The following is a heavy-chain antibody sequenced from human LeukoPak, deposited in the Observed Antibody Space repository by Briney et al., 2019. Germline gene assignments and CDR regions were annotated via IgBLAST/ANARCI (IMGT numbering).Heavy chain of an antibody. CDR3: ARAYYGSGSYFDY. CDR1: CGSISSGGYY. Sequence: SQTLSLTCTVSCGSISSGGYYWSWIRLHPGKGLEWIGYIYYSGSTYYNPSLKSRVTISVDTSKNQFSLKLNSVTAADTAVYYCARAYYGSGSYFDYWGRGTLVTVSS. V-gene: IGHV4-31*03. J-gene: IGHJ4*02. CDR2: IYYSGST. D-gene: IGHD3-10*01.